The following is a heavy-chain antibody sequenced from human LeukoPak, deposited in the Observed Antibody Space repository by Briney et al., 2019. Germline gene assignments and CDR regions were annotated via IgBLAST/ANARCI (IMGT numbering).Heavy chain of an antibody. CDR3: ATYGDYGSDY. CDR2: IYNSGDT. CDR1: SASIRTYH. V-gene: IGHV4-4*07. J-gene: IGHJ4*02. Sequence: SETLSLTCSVSSASIRTYHWCWIRQPAGKGLEWIGRIYNSGDTSYNPSLKSRVTKSLDTSKNQVSLNLNFVTAADTAVYYCATYGDYGSDYWGQGTLVTVSS. D-gene: IGHD4-17*01.